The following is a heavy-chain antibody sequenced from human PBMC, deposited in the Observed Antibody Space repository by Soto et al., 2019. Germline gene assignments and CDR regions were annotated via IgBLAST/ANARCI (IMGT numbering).Heavy chain of an antibody. D-gene: IGHD2-2*01. Sequence: PGGSLRLSCAASTSMFSNYGMRWVRQAPGKGLESVADISFDGSEKYYADSVKGRFTISRDNSENTLYLQMKNLRVEDTAIYYCATQAIYAQDFWGQGTLVTVSS. CDR2: ISFDGSEK. CDR1: TSMFSNYG. J-gene: IGHJ4*02. V-gene: IGHV3-30*03. CDR3: ATQAIYAQDF.